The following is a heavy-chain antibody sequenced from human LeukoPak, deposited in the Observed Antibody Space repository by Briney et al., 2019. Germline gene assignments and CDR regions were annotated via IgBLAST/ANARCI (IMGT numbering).Heavy chain of an antibody. V-gene: IGHV1-69*05. Sequence: SVKVSCKASGGTFSSYAISWVRQAPGQGLEWMGGIIPIFGTANYAQKFQGRVTITTDASTSTAYMELSSLRSEDTAVYYCARGWSAYCSSTRCRFDYWGQGTLVTVSS. D-gene: IGHD2-2*01. CDR2: IIPIFGTA. J-gene: IGHJ4*02. CDR3: ARGWSAYCSSTRCRFDY. CDR1: GGTFSSYA.